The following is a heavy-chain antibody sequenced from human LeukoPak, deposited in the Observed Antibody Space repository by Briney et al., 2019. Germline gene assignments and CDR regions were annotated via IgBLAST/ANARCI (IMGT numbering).Heavy chain of an antibody. CDR1: GGSISRYY. D-gene: IGHD6-6*01. CDR2: KDYSGST. V-gene: IGHV4-59*01. J-gene: IGHJ4*02. CDR3: ARVGYSSSIDY. Sequence: PSETLSLTCTVSGGSISRYYWSWIRQPPGKGLEWIGYKDYSGSTNYNRSLKSRVTISVDTSKNQFSLKLSSVSAADTAVYYCARVGYSSSIDYWGQGTLVTVSS.